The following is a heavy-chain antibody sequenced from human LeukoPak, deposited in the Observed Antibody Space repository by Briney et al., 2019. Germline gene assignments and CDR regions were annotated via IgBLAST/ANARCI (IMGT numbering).Heavy chain of an antibody. CDR1: GFTFSDYY. D-gene: IGHD3-3*01. J-gene: IGHJ4*02. CDR3: ARPPIWSGEEYYFDY. CDR2: ISSSGSTI. Sequence: PGGSLRLSCAASGFTFSDYYMSWIRQAPGKGLEWVSYISSSGSTIYYADSVKGRFTISRDNAKNSLYLQMNSLRAEDTAVYYCARPPIWSGEEYYFDYWGQGTLVTVSS. V-gene: IGHV3-11*04.